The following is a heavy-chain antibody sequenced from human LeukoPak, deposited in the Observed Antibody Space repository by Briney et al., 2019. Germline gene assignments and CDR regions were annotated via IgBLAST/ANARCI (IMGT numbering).Heavy chain of an antibody. CDR1: GYTFTGYY. CDR3: ARARRSGSGWYDLWY. J-gene: IGHJ4*02. D-gene: IGHD6-19*01. V-gene: IGHV1-2*02. CDR2: INPNSGVT. Sequence: ASVKVSCKASGYTFTGYYMHWVRQAPGQGLEWMGWINPNSGVTNYAQKFQGRVTMTRDTSISTAYMELSRLRSDDTAVYYCARARRSGSGWYDLWYWGQGTLVTVSS.